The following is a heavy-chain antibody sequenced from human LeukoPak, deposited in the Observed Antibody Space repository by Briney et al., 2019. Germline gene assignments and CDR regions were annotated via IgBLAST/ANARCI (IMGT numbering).Heavy chain of an antibody. CDR3: ARRGYFDSSGRRYYFDY. CDR2: IIPIFGTA. Sequence: SVKVSCKASGGTFSSYAISWVRQAPGQGLEWMGGIIPIFGTANYAQKFQGRVTITAGISTSTAYMELSSLRSEDTAVYFCARRGYFDSSGRRYYFDYWGQGALVTVSS. J-gene: IGHJ4*02. D-gene: IGHD3-22*01. V-gene: IGHV1-69*06. CDR1: GGTFSSYA.